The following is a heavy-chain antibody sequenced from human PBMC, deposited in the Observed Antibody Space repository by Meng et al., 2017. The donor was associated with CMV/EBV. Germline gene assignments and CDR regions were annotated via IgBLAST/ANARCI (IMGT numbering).Heavy chain of an antibody. CDR2: ISYDGSNK. V-gene: IGHV3-30*04. Sequence: GESLKISCAASGFTFSSYAMHWVRQAPGKGLEWVAVISYDGSNKYYADSVKGRFTISRDNSKNTLYLQMNSLRAEDTAVYYCAKDSYPGGGSGPRWFDYWGQGTLVTVSS. CDR1: GFTFSSYA. D-gene: IGHD3-3*01. CDR3: AKDSYPGGGSGPRWFDY. J-gene: IGHJ4*02.